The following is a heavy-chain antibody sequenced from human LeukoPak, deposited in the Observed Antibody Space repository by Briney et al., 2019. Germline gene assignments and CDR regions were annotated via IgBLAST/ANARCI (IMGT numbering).Heavy chain of an antibody. Sequence: GGSLRLSCAASGFTFSSYGMSWVRQAPGKGLEWVSAIGGRDGSTYYADSVKGRFTISRDNCKNTLYVQMNSLRAEDTAVYYCAKGHYYGSGSLDYWGQGTLVTVSS. CDR2: IGGRDGST. V-gene: IGHV3-23*01. CDR3: AKGHYYGSGSLDY. CDR1: GFTFSSYG. D-gene: IGHD3-10*01. J-gene: IGHJ4*02.